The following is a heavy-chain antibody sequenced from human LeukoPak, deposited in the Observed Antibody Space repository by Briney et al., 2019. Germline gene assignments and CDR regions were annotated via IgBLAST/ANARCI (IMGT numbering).Heavy chain of an antibody. CDR2: IYYSGST. CDR3: ARLMIPDILTGYYYYGMDV. D-gene: IGHD3-9*01. J-gene: IGHJ6*02. V-gene: IGHV4-61*08. CDR1: GGSISSGGYY. Sequence: KTSETLSLTCTVSGGSISSGGYYWSWIRQHPGKGLEWIGYIYYSGSTNYNPSLKSRVTISVDTSKNQFSLKLSSVTAADTAVYYCARLMIPDILTGYYYYGMDVWGQGTTVTVSS.